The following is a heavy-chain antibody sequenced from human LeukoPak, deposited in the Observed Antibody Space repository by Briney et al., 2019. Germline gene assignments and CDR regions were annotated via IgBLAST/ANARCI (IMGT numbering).Heavy chain of an antibody. J-gene: IGHJ4*02. CDR2: ISTSSSYI. Sequence: GGSLRLSCAASGFTFSSYTMNWVRQAPGKGLEWVSSISTSSSYIYYGDSVKGRFTISRDNARNSLYLQMNSLKTEDTAVYYCTTDSTGYSSGWYVTAVSDYWGQGTLVTVSS. CDR1: GFTFSSYT. V-gene: IGHV3-21*03. D-gene: IGHD6-19*01. CDR3: TTDSTGYSSGWYVTAVSDY.